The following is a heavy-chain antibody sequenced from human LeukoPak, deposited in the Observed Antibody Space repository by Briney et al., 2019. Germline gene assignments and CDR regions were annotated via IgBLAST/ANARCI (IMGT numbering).Heavy chain of an antibody. V-gene: IGHV4-34*01. CDR3: ARVVGAVSAYFDY. Sequence: PSETLSLTCAVSGGSFSGYYWSWIRQPPGKGLEWIGEINHSGSTNYNPSLKSRVTISVDTSKNQFSLKLSSVTAADTAVYYCARVVGAVSAYFDYWGQGTLVTVSS. J-gene: IGHJ4*02. CDR2: INHSGST. D-gene: IGHD1-26*01. CDR1: GGSFSGYY.